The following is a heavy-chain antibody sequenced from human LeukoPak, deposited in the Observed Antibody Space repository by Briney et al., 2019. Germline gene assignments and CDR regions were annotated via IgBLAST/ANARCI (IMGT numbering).Heavy chain of an antibody. J-gene: IGHJ4*02. CDR2: IYYDGSHQ. CDR3: ARDGLVATGGDYFDY. Sequence: GGSLRLSCAASGFTFSSYGMHWVRQAPGKGLEWVAGIYYDGSHQFYADSVKGRFTISRDNPKNTVYLQMNSLRVEDTAVYYCARDGLVATGGDYFDYWGQEILVTVSS. D-gene: IGHD5-12*01. CDR1: GFTFSSYG. V-gene: IGHV3-33*01.